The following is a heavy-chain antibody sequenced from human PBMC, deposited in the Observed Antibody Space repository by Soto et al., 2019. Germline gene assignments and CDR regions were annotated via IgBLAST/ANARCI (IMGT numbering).Heavy chain of an antibody. CDR2: TYYRSKWYN. J-gene: IGHJ6*02. CDR3: ARDIAPLYPTYYYYYGMDV. V-gene: IGHV6-1*01. CDR1: GDSVSSNSAA. D-gene: IGHD6-13*01. Sequence: SQTLSLTFAISGDSVSSNSAAWNWIRQSPSRGLEWLGRTYYRSKWYNDYAVSVKSRITINPDTSKNQFSLQLNSVTPEDTAVYYCARDIAPLYPTYYYYYGMDVWGQGTTVTVSS.